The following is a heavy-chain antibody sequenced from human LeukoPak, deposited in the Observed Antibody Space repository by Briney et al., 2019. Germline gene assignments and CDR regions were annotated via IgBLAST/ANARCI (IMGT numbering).Heavy chain of an antibody. D-gene: IGHD3-10*01. CDR3: ARDSRGYYDSGNYFITLY. CDR2: INPNSGGT. J-gene: IGHJ4*02. V-gene: IGHV1-2*02. CDR1: GYTFTGYY. Sequence: ASVKVSRKASGYTFTGYYMHWVRQAPGQGLEWMGWINPNSGGTNYAQKFQGRVTMTRDTSINTAYMELSRLRSDDTAVYYCARDSRGYYDSGNYFITLYWGQGTLVTVSS.